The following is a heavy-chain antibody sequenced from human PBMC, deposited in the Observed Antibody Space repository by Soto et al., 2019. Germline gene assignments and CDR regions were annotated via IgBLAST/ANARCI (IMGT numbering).Heavy chain of an antibody. D-gene: IGHD1-7*01. J-gene: IGHJ6*02. V-gene: IGHV1-69*13. CDR2: IIPIFGTA. Sequence: GASVKVSCKASGGTFSSYAISWVRQAPGQGLEWMGGIIPIFGTANYAQKFQGRVTITADESTSTAYMELSSLRSEDTAVYYCARHKTGTVLNYYYYGMDVWGQGTTVTVSS. CDR1: GGTFSSYA. CDR3: ARHKTGTVLNYYYYGMDV.